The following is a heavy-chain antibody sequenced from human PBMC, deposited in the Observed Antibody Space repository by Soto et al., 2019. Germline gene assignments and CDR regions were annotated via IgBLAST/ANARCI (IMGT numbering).Heavy chain of an antibody. V-gene: IGHV3-23*01. CDR3: ARDAEQRAVIGKNWFDP. J-gene: IGHJ5*02. CDR2: ISGSGGST. Sequence: GGSLRLSCAASGFTFSSYAMSWVRQAPGKGLKWVSAISGSGGSTYYADSVKGRFTISRDNAKNSLYLQMNSLRAEDTAVYYCARDAEQRAVIGKNWFDPWGQETRVTVPS. D-gene: IGHD3-16*02. CDR1: GFTFSSYA.